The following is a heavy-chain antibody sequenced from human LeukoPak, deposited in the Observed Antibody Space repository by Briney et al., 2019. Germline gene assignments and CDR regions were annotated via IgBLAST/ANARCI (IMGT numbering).Heavy chain of an antibody. Sequence: SETLSLTCAVYGGSFSDYYWTWIRQPPGKGLEWIGEINHSGSTNYNPSLKSRVTISVDTSKKQFFLRLSSVTAADTAVYYCATQYLGYDYWGQGTLVTVSS. CDR3: ATQYLGYDY. CDR2: INHSGST. CDR1: GGSFSDYY. V-gene: IGHV4-34*01. J-gene: IGHJ4*02. D-gene: IGHD2/OR15-2a*01.